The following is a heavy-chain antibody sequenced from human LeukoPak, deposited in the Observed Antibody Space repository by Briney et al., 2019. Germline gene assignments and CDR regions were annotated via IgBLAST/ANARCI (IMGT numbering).Heavy chain of an antibody. CDR2: INPSGGDT. CDR1: GFTFSSYA. D-gene: IGHD4-23*01. J-gene: IGHJ2*01. V-gene: IGHV3-23*01. Sequence: GGSLRLSCAASGFTFSSYAMHWVRQAPGKGLEWVSAINPSGGDTYFPDSVRGRFTISRDNSKNTVYLQMDSLRVEDTAVYYCARLRWEITHYWYFDLWGRGALVTVSS. CDR3: ARLRWEITHYWYFDL.